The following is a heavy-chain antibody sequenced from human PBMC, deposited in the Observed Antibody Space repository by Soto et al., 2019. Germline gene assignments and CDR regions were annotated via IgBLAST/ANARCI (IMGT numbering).Heavy chain of an antibody. D-gene: IGHD2-15*01. CDR2: INHSGST. CDR3: ARFVRSCSAITCSTRADV. V-gene: IGHV4-34*01. Sequence: SETLSLTCAVYGGSFSGYYWSWIRQPPGKGLEWIGEINHSGSTNYNPSLKSRVTISVDTSKNQFSLKLSSVTAADTAVYHCARFVRSCSAITCSTRADVWGQGITVT. J-gene: IGHJ6*02. CDR1: GGSFSGYY.